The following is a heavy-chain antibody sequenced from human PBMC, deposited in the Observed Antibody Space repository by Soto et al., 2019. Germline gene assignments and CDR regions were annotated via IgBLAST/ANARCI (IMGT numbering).Heavy chain of an antibody. V-gene: IGHV4-59*01. J-gene: IGHJ5*02. Sequence: PSETLSLTCTVSGGSISSYYWSWIRQPPGKGLEWIGYIYYSGSTNYNPSLKSRVTISVDTSKNQFSLKLSSVTAADTAVYYCARGNIQWFDPWGQGTLVTVSS. CDR3: ARGNIQWFDP. CDR2: IYYSGST. CDR1: GGSISSYY. D-gene: IGHD5-18*01.